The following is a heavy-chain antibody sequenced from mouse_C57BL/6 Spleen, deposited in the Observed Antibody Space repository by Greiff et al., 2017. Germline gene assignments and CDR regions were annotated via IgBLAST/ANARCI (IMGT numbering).Heavy chain of an antibody. J-gene: IGHJ4*01. V-gene: IGHV1-81*01. CDR2: IYPRSGNT. Sequence: VQLQQSGAELARPGASVKLSCKASGYTFTSYGISWVKQRTGQGLEWIGEIYPRSGNTYYNEKFKGKATLTADKSSSTAYMELRSLTSEDSAVYFWAREHSSGYPPYAMDYWGQGTSVTVSS. CDR3: AREHSSGYPPYAMDY. CDR1: GYTFTSYG. D-gene: IGHD3-2*02.